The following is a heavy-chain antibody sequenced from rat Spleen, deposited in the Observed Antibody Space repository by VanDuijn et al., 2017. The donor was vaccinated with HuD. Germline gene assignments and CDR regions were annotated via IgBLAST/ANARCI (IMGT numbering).Heavy chain of an antibody. CDR2: ISYDGGST. CDR1: GFTFSNYG. J-gene: IGHJ3*01. CDR3: TTDSSRVSVFAY. Sequence: EVQLVESGGGLVQPGRSMKLSCAASGFTFSNYGMAWVRQAPKKGLEWVAYISYDGGSTYYRDSVKGRFTISRDNAKSTLYLQMDSLRSEDTATYYCTTDSSRVSVFAYWGQGTLVTVSS. D-gene: IGHD1-4*01. V-gene: IGHV5-20*01.